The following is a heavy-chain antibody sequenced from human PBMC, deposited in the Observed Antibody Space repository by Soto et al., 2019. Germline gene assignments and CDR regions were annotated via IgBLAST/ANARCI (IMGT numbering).Heavy chain of an antibody. D-gene: IGHD2-2*01. CDR1: GYSFTSYW. CDR3: ARHSVYDPVPAAHAFDI. J-gene: IGHJ3*02. Sequence: GESLKISCKGSGYSFTSYWIGWVRQMPGKGLEWMGIIYPGDSDTRYSPSFQGQATISADKSISTAYLQWSSLKASDTAMYYCARHSVYDPVPAAHAFDIWGQGTMVTVSS. CDR2: IYPGDSDT. V-gene: IGHV5-51*01.